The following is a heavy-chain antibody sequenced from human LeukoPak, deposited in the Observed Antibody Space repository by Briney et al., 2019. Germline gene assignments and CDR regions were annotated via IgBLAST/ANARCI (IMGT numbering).Heavy chain of an antibody. CDR2: IYYSGST. J-gene: IGHJ5*02. D-gene: IGHD6-6*01. CDR1: GGSISSSSYY. V-gene: IGHV4-39*07. CDR3: ARSLPAEQLGGNWFDP. Sequence: PSETLSLTCTVSGGSISSSSYYWGWIRQPPGKGLEWIGSIYYSGSTYYNPSLKSRVTISIDTSKNQFSLKLSSVTAADTAVYYCARSLPAEQLGGNWFDPWGQGTLVTVSS.